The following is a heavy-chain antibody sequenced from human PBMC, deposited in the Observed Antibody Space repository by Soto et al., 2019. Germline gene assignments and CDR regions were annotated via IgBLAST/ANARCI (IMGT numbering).Heavy chain of an antibody. J-gene: IGHJ5*02. CDR3: ARRSAAGP. V-gene: IGHV4-34*01. D-gene: IGHD6-25*01. CDR2: INHSGST. CDR1: GGSFSGYY. Sequence: QVQLQQWGAGLLKPSETPSLTCAVYGGSFSGYYWSWIRQPPGKGLEWIGEINHSGSTNYNPSLKSRVTISVDTSKNQFSLKLSSVTAADTAVYYCARRSAAGPWGQGTLVTVSS.